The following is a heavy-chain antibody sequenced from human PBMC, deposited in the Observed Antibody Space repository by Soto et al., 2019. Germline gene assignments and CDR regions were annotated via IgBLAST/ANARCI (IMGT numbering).Heavy chain of an antibody. J-gene: IGHJ5*02. V-gene: IGHV1-2*02. CDR3: AIKHYVDYIRWSLHS. Sequence: ASVKVSCKASGYTFTDNHIHWLRRTPGQGLEWMGWINPKSGDANYAQKFQGRVTMTRDASINLAYMEVTRLTSDDTAIYFCAIKHYVDYIRWSLHSWGQGSLVTVSS. D-gene: IGHD4-17*01. CDR2: INPKSGDA. CDR1: GYTFTDNH.